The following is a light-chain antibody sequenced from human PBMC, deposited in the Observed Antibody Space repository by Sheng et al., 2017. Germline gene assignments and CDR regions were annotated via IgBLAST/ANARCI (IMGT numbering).Light chain of an antibody. CDR3: QQYAYSPWT. V-gene: IGKV3-20*01. CDR2: GAS. CDR1: QSVNRNY. J-gene: IGKJ1*01. Sequence: EIVLTQSPGTLSLSPGERATLSCRASQSVNRNYLAWYQHKPGQAPRLLIYGASSRATGIPDRFSGSGSGTDFTLTISRLEPEDFAVYYCQQYAYSPWTFGQGTKVEIK.